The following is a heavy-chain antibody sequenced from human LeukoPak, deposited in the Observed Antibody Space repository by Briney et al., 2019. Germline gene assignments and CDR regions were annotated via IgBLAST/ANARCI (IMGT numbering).Heavy chain of an antibody. V-gene: IGHV3-21*01. J-gene: IGHJ4*02. CDR1: GFTFSSYS. Sequence: PGGSLRLSCAASGFTFSSYSMNWVRQAPGKGLEWVSSISSSSSYIYYADSVKGRFTISRDNAKNSLYLQMNSLRAEDTAVYYCARDTYSGSYHCPFDHWGQGTLVTVSS. D-gene: IGHD1-26*01. CDR3: ARDTYSGSYHCPFDH. CDR2: ISSSSSYI.